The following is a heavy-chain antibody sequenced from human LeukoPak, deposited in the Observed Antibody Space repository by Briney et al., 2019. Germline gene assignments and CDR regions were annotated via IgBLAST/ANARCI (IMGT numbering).Heavy chain of an antibody. CDR3: ARDSRSVVVPAAIRANFDY. Sequence: GGSLRLSCAASGFIVSSNYMSWVRQAPGKGQEWVSVIYSGGSTYYADSVKGRFTISRDNSKNTLYLQMNSLRAEDTAVYYCARDSRSVVVPAAIRANFDYWGQGTLVTVSS. J-gene: IGHJ4*02. D-gene: IGHD2-2*01. CDR2: IYSGGST. V-gene: IGHV3-66*01. CDR1: GFIVSSNY.